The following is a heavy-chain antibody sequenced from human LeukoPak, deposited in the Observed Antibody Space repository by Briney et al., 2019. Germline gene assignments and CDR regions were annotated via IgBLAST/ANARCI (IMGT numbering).Heavy chain of an antibody. D-gene: IGHD6-19*01. CDR1: GGSISSTSYY. CDR2: MDYSGST. V-gene: IGHV4-61*05. Sequence: SETLSLTCTVSGGSISSTSYYWGWIRQPPGKGLEWIGYMDYSGSTAYNPSLKSRVTISIDTSKKQFSLELSSVTAADTAIYFCARRKRGSGGPFDYWGQGTLVTVSS. CDR3: ARRKRGSGGPFDY. J-gene: IGHJ4*02.